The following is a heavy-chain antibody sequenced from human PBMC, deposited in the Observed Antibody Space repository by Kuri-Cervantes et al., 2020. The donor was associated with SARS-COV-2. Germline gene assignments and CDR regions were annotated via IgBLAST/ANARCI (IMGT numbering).Heavy chain of an antibody. CDR1: GGSISSSSYY. Sequence: SETLSLTCTVSGGSISSSSYYWGWIRQPPGKGLEWIGYIYYSGSTNYNPSLKSRVTISVDTSKNQFSLKLSSVTAADTAVYYCARDLSPYCSGGSCYSDYWGQGTLVTVSS. J-gene: IGHJ4*02. CDR2: IYYSGST. D-gene: IGHD2-15*01. V-gene: IGHV4-61*01. CDR3: ARDLSPYCSGGSCYSDY.